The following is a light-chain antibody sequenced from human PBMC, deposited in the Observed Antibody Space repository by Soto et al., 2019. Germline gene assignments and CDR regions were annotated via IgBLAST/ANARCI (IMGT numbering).Light chain of an antibody. CDR3: QQYNNWPHT. CDR2: GAS. J-gene: IGKJ4*01. Sequence: EIVMTQSPATLSVSPGERATLSCRASQSVSSNLAWYQPKPGQAPRLLIYGASTRATGIPARFSGSGSGTEFTLTISSLQSEEFAVYYCQQYNNWPHTFGGGTKVEIK. V-gene: IGKV3-15*01. CDR1: QSVSSN.